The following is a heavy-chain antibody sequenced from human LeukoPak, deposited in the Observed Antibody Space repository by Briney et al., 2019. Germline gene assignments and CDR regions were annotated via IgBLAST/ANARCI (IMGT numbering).Heavy chain of an antibody. Sequence: GGSLRLSCAASGFTFSKYWMHWLRQAPGKGLVWVSSINMGDNATLYADSVKGRFTISRYNAKNSLFLQMNSLKVEDTAFYFCASGYYRTFDYWGQGTLVTVSS. CDR3: ASGYYRTFDY. V-gene: IGHV3-74*01. CDR2: INMGDNAT. D-gene: IGHD3-16*01. J-gene: IGHJ4*02. CDR1: GFTFSKYW.